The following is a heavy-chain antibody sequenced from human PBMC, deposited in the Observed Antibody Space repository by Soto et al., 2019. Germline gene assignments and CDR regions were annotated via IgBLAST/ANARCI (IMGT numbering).Heavy chain of an antibody. CDR2: TIPIFGTA. V-gene: IGHV1-69*01. CDR1: GGTFSSYA. J-gene: IGHJ6*02. D-gene: IGHD5-12*01. CDR3: AQRWLQPDYYYYGMDV. Sequence: QVQLVQSGAEVKKPGSSVKVSCKASGGTFSSYAISWVRQAPGQGLEWMGGTIPIFGTANYAQKFQGRVRITADESTSTADMEQSSLRSEDTAVYYCAQRWLQPDYYYYGMDVWGQGTTVTVSS.